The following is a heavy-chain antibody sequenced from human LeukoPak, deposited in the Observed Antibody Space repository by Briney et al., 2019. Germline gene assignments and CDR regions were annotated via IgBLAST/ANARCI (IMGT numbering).Heavy chain of an antibody. V-gene: IGHV5-51*01. J-gene: IGHJ3*02. CDR2: IYPGDSDT. CDR3: ARLYRAYCGGDCAPRDAFDI. D-gene: IGHD2-21*02. CDR1: GYSFTSYW. Sequence: GESLKISCKGSGYSFTSYWIGWVRQTPGKGLEWMGIIYPGDSDTRYSPSFQGQVTISADKSISTAYLQWSSLKASDTAMYYCARLYRAYCGGDCAPRDAFDIWGQGTMVTVSS.